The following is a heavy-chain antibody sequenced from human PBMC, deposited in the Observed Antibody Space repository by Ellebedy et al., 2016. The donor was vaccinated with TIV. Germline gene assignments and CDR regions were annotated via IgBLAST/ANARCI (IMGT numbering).Heavy chain of an antibody. Sequence: GESLKISCAASGFTFRTYTMNWVRQAPGKGLEWVSAVLGNGDSTYYADSVKGRFTISRDNSKNTLFLQMNSLRAEDTAVYYCAKDRVPDGRWNFDLWGQGTLVTVSS. CDR2: VLGNGDST. V-gene: IGHV3-23*01. CDR3: AKDRVPDGRWNFDL. CDR1: GFTFRTYT. J-gene: IGHJ5*02. D-gene: IGHD1-1*01.